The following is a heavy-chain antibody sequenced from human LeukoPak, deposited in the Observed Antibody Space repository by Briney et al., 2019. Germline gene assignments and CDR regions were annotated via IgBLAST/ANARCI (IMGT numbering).Heavy chain of an antibody. CDR2: ISAYNGNT. D-gene: IGHD3-9*01. CDR1: GYTFTSYG. CDR3: ARASGSYDILTGYYLTDY. V-gene: IGHV1-18*01. J-gene: IGHJ4*02. Sequence: ASVKVSCKASGYTFTSYGISWVRQAPGQGLEWMGWISAYNGNTNYAQKLQGRVTMTTDTSTSTAYMELRSLRSDDTAVYYCARASGSYDILTGYYLTDYWGQGTLVTVSS.